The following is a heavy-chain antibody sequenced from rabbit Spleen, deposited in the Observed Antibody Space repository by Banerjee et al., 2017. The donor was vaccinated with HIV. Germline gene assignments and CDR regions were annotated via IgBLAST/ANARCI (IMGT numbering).Heavy chain of an antibody. V-gene: IGHV1S40*01. D-gene: IGHD7-1*01. J-gene: IGHJ4*01. Sequence: QSLEESGGDLVKPGTSLTLTCTASGFSFISDYYMCWVRQAPGKGLGWIACIAAGSGDTTYYANWAKGRFTISKTSSTTVTLQMTSLTAADTATYFCARFYAGYGDFGFAAMWGPGTLVTVS. CDR2: IAAGSGDTT. CDR1: GFSFISDYY. CDR3: ARFYAGYGDFGFAAM.